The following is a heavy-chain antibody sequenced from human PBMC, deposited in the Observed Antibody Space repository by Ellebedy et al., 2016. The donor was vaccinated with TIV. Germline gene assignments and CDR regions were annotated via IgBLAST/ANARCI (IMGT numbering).Heavy chain of an antibody. D-gene: IGHD3-22*01. J-gene: IGHJ4*02. CDR3: ATSYYYDSNGHQAIYNFDS. Sequence: ASVKVSCKASGYTFDTYAFSWVRQAPGQGLEWMGWISASNGKTKYVQKFQDRITMTTDTSARTGYMELRGLRSDDTALYFCATSYYYDSNGHQAIYNFDSWGQGTMVTVSS. CDR2: ISASNGKT. CDR1: GYTFDTYA. V-gene: IGHV1-18*01.